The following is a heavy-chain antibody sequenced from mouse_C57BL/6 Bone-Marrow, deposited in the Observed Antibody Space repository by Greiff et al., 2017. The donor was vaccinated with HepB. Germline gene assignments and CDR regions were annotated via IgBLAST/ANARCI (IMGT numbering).Heavy chain of an antibody. CDR3: EGKGTYGNYPYWYFDV. D-gene: IGHD2-1*01. Sequence: VQLQQSGPELVKPGASVKISCKASGYAFSSSWMNWVKQRPGKGLEWIGRIYPGDGDTNYNGKFKGKATLTADKSSSTAYMQLSSLTSEDSAVYFCEGKGTYGNYPYWYFDVWGTGTTVTVSS. V-gene: IGHV1-82*01. J-gene: IGHJ1*03. CDR2: IYPGDGDT. CDR1: GYAFSSSW.